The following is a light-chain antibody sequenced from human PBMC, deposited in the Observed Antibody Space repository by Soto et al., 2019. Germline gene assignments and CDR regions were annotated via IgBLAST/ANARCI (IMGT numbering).Light chain of an antibody. CDR3: SSYTSSNTYV. J-gene: IGLJ1*01. CDR2: DVS. Sequence: QSALTQPASVSGSPGQWITISCTGTSSDVGSYNYVSWYQHHPGKVPQLMIYDVSNRPSGVSNRFSGSKSGNTASLTISGLQAEDEADYYCSSYTSSNTYVFGTGTKLTVL. CDR1: SSDVGSYNY. V-gene: IGLV2-14*03.